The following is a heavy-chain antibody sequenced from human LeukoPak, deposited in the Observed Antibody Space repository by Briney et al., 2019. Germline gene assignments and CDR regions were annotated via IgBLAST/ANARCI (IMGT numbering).Heavy chain of an antibody. CDR2: INHSGST. Sequence: SETLSLTCAVYGVSFSGYYWSWIRQPPGKGLEWIGEINHSGSTNYNPSLKSRVTISVDTSKNQFSLKLSSVTAADTAVYYCARDYYYDSSGYYNWGQGTLVTVSS. CDR1: GVSFSGYY. CDR3: ARDYYYDSSGYYN. V-gene: IGHV4-34*01. D-gene: IGHD3-22*01. J-gene: IGHJ4*02.